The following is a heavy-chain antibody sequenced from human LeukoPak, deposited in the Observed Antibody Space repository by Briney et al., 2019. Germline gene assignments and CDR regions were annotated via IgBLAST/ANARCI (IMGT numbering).Heavy chain of an antibody. CDR3: AKTPRQYCSSTSCPNHFDY. CDR2: ISYDGSNK. Sequence: GGSLRLSRAASGFTFSSYGMHWVRQAPGKGLEWVAVISYDGSNKYYADSVKGRFTISRDNSKNTLYLQMNSLRAEDTAVYYCAKTPRQYCSSTSCPNHFDYWGQGTLVTVSS. CDR1: GFTFSSYG. V-gene: IGHV3-30*18. D-gene: IGHD2-2*01. J-gene: IGHJ4*02.